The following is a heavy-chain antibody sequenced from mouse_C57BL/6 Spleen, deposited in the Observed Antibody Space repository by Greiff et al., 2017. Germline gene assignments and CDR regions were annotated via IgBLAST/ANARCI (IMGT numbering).Heavy chain of an antibody. V-gene: IGHV5-17*01. CDR1: GFTFSDYG. Sequence: EVQLVESGGGLVKPGGSLKLSCAASGFTFSDYGMHWVRQAPEKGLEWVAYISSGSSTIYYADTVKGRFTITRDNAKNTLFLQMTSLRSDDTAMYYCADDGYYVGFAYWGQGTLVTVSA. J-gene: IGHJ3*01. D-gene: IGHD2-3*01. CDR2: ISSGSSTI. CDR3: ADDGYYVGFAY.